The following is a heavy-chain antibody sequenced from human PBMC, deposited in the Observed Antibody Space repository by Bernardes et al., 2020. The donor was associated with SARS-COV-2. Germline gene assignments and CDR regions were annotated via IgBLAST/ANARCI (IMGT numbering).Heavy chain of an antibody. J-gene: IGHJ4*02. Sequence: GGSLRLSCAASGFTFSDFSMHWVRQAPGKGLEWVAIISYEESTAYNADSVKGRFTISRDNSKDTIFLQMSSLRPEDTAVYYCASETHDSTSSFFDYWGQGTLVTVSS. CDR2: ISYEESTA. V-gene: IGHV3-30*19. CDR1: GFTFSDFS. D-gene: IGHD6-6*01. CDR3: ASETHDSTSSFFDY.